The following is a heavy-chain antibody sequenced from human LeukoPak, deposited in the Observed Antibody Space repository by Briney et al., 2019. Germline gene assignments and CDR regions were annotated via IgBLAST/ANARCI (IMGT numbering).Heavy chain of an antibody. Sequence: GSSVTVSFTASGDTFANYDFAWVRLAPGQGLEWLGGILTVASRTDYAQSFQDRITITADESTSTVSMELTSLRSDDTAVYYCARGGWQTTGWYADHWGQGTLVTVAS. CDR2: ILTVASRT. V-gene: IGHV1-69*01. CDR1: GDTFANYD. CDR3: ARGGWQTTGWYADH. D-gene: IGHD6-19*01. J-gene: IGHJ5*02.